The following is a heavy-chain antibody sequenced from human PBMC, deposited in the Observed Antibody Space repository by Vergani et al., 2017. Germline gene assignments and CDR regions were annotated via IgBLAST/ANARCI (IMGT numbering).Heavy chain of an antibody. CDR2: IYYSGST. V-gene: IGHV4-39*01. J-gene: IGHJ4*02. Sequence: QLQLQESCPGLVKPSETLSLTCTVSGGSISSSSYYWGWIRQPPGKGLEWIGSIYYSGSTYYNPSLKSRVTISVDTSKNQFSLKLSTVTAADTAVYYCATRGGSSPFDYGGKGTLVTVSS. CDR1: GGSISSSSYY. D-gene: IGHD6-13*01. CDR3: ATRGGSSPFDY.